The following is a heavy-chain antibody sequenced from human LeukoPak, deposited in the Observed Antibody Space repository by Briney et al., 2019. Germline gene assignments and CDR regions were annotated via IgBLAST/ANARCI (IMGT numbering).Heavy chain of an antibody. D-gene: IGHD3-22*01. J-gene: IGHJ4*02. CDR1: GYSFTSFW. CDR3: ARHPRGPMIVVAD. Sequence: GESLKISCKGSGYSFTSFWIGWVRQMPGKGLEWMGIIYPGDSDATYSPSFEGQVTISVDKSISTAYLQWNSLKTSGTAMYYCARHPRGPMIVVADWGQGTLVTVSS. V-gene: IGHV5-51*01. CDR2: IYPGDSDA.